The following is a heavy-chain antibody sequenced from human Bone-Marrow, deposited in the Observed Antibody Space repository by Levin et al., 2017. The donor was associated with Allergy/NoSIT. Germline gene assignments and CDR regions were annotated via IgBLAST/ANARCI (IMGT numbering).Heavy chain of an antibody. J-gene: IGHJ5*01. V-gene: IGHV2-5*01. CDR2: IYWNDET. CDR3: AHSHYDFWPAAFDS. CDR1: GFSLTTSGVG. Sequence: SGPTLVKPTQTLTLTCTFSGFSLTTSGVGVGWIRQPPGKALEWVGLIYWNDETRYSPSLKTRLTITKDTSQNQVVLELTNVDPGDTGTYYCAHSHYDFWPAAFDSWGQGTLVTVSS. D-gene: IGHD3-3*01.